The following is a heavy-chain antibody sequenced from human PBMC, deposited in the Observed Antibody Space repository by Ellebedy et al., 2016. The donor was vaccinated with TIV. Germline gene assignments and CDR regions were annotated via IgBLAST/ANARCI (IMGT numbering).Heavy chain of an antibody. CDR3: ATDASCSSSWYDFDS. CDR1: AFTFSNSA. V-gene: IGHV3-23*01. D-gene: IGHD6-13*01. Sequence: PGGSLRLSCAASAFTFSNSAMTWVRQAPGKGLEWVSTISGNGVNTYYADSVKGRFTVSRDNSKSTLYLQMSSLRAEDTALYYCATDASCSSSWYDFDSWGQGTLVTVSS. J-gene: IGHJ4*02. CDR2: ISGNGVNT.